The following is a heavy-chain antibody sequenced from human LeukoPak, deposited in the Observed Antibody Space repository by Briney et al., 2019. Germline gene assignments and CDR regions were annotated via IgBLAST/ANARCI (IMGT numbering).Heavy chain of an antibody. V-gene: IGHV3-7*01. D-gene: IGHD3-10*01. Sequence: GGSLRLSCAASGFTFSTYWMSWVRQAPGKGLEWVANIKQDGSEKYYVDSVKGRFTISRDNAKNTLYLQMNSLGDEDTAVYYCGRDVVLGSGSVDYWGQGVLVTVSS. J-gene: IGHJ4*02. CDR2: IKQDGSEK. CDR1: GFTFSTYW. CDR3: GRDVVLGSGSVDY.